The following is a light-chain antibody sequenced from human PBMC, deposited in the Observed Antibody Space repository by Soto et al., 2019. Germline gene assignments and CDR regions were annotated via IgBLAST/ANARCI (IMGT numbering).Light chain of an antibody. J-gene: IGKJ2*01. Sequence: DIQMTQSPSSLSASVGDRVTITCRASQGISNYLAWYQQKPGKPPKLLIYAASTLQSGVPSRFSGSGSGTDLTLTIRSLQPKDVPSYYGKKYKSALYIFGQGTKLEIK. CDR3: KKYKSALYI. CDR1: QGISNY. CDR2: AAS. V-gene: IGKV1-27*01.